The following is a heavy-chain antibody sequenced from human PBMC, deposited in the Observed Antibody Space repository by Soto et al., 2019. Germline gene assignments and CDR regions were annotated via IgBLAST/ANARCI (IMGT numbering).Heavy chain of an antibody. V-gene: IGHV3-7*03. CDR1: GFTFSSYW. CDR2: IKQDGSEK. CDR3: ARKGYSYGLEYYYGMDV. Sequence: PGGSLRLSCAASGFTFSSYWMSWVRQAPGKGLEWVANIKQDGSEKYYVDSVKGRFTISRDNAKNSLYLQMNSLRAEDTAVYYCARKGYSYGLEYYYGMDVWGQGTTVTVSS. J-gene: IGHJ6*02. D-gene: IGHD5-18*01.